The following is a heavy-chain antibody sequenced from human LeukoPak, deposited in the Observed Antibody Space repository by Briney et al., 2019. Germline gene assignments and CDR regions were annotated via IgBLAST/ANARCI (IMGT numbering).Heavy chain of an antibody. CDR3: ATEVPYYYGSGSYYKEYYFDY. CDR2: ISSSSSYI. V-gene: IGHV3-21*01. J-gene: IGHJ4*02. CDR1: GFTFSSYS. D-gene: IGHD3-10*01. Sequence: GGSLRLSCAASGFTFSSYSMNWVRQAPGKGLEWVSSISSSSSYIYYADSVKGRFTISRDNAKNSLYLQMNSLRAEDTAVYYCATEVPYYYGSGSYYKEYYFDYWGQGTLVTVSS.